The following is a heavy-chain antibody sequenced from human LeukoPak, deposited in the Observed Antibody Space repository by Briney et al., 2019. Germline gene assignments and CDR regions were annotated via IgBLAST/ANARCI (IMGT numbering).Heavy chain of an antibody. CDR2: IYYSGSA. V-gene: IGHV4-59*01. D-gene: IGHD3-10*01. CDR3: ARGFGDSGLSWFDP. J-gene: IGHJ5*02. CDR1: GGSFSGYY. Sequence: SETLSLTCAVYGGSFSGYYWSWIRQPPGKGLEWIGYIYYSGSAKYNPSLKSRVTISVDTSKNQFSLKLTSVTAADTAVYYCARGFGDSGLSWFDPWGQGTLVTVSS.